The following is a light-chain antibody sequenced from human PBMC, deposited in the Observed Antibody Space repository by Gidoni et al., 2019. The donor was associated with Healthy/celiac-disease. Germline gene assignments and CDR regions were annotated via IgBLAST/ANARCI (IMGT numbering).Light chain of an antibody. Sequence: DIQMTQSPSTLSASVGDRVTITCRVSQSISSWLAWYKQKPGKAPKLLIYKASSLERGVPSRFSGSGSGTEFTLTISSLQPDDFATYYCQQYNSYPYTFGQGTKLEIK. J-gene: IGKJ2*01. CDR1: QSISSW. V-gene: IGKV1-5*03. CDR2: KAS. CDR3: QQYNSYPYT.